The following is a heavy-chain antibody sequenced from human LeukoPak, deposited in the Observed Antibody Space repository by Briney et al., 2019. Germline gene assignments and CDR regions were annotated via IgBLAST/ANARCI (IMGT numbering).Heavy chain of an antibody. CDR3: ARAGIAVAGAAYYYYMDV. CDR1: GYTFTGYY. V-gene: IGHV1-2*02. J-gene: IGHJ6*03. CDR2: INPNSGGT. Sequence: ASVKVSCKASGYTFTGYYMHWVLQAPGQGLGWMGWINPNSGGTNYAQKLQGRVTMTTDTSTSTAYMELSSLRSEDTAVYYCARAGIAVAGAAYYYYMDVWGKGTTVTVSS. D-gene: IGHD6-19*01.